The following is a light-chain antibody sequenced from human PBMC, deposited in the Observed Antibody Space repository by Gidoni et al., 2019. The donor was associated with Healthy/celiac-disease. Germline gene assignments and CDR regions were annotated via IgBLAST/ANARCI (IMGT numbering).Light chain of an antibody. CDR1: RSVSSSY. V-gene: IGKV3-20*01. Sequence: ILSTQLSGTLSSSLRERATLSCRASRSVSSSYLAWYHQKPSQAPRCLIYGASSRATGIPDRFSGSGSGTDFTLTISRLEPEDFAGYYCQQYGSSPYTFXXXTKLEIK. J-gene: IGKJ2*01. CDR2: GAS. CDR3: QQYGSSPYT.